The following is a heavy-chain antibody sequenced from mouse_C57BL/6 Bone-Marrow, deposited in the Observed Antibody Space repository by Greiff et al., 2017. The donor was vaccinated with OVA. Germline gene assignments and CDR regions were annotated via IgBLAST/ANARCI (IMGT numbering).Heavy chain of an antibody. CDR1: GYTFTSYW. CDR2: IYPGSGST. CDR3: ARPMTTVVPYYDAMDY. Sequence: QVQLQQPGAELVKPGASVKMSCKASGYTFTSYWITWVKQRPGQGLEWLGDIYPGSGSTNYNEKFKSKATLTVDTSSSTAFMQLSSLTSEDSAVYYCARPMTTVVPYYDAMDYWGQGTSVTVSS. V-gene: IGHV1-55*01. D-gene: IGHD1-1*01. J-gene: IGHJ4*01.